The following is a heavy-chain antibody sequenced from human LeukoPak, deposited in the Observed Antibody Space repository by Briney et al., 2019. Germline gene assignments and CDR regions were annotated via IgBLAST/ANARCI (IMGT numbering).Heavy chain of an antibody. D-gene: IGHD3-10*01. J-gene: IGHJ5*02. CDR1: GGSISSYY. CDR3: ARIYYGSGSPAGWFDP. V-gene: IGHV4-4*09. CDR2: IYSSGST. Sequence: SETLSLTCTVTGGSISSYYWSWIRQPPGKGLEWIGYIYSSGSTNYNPSLKSRVTLSVDTSKNQFSLKLSSVTAADTAVYYCARIYYGSGSPAGWFDPWGQGTLVTVSS.